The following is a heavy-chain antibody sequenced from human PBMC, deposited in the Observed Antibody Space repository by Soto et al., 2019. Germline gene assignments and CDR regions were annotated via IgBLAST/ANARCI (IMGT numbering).Heavy chain of an antibody. CDR3: ARDLARGGGSYLGYFDY. CDR2: IYYRGST. V-gene: IGHV4-30-4*01. Sequence: SETLSLTCTVSGGYIRSGDNYWSWIRQTPGKGLEWIGYIYYRGSTYYNQSLKSRVTISVDTSMNQFSLTLTSVTAADTAVYYCARDLARGGGSYLGYFDYWGQGTPVTVSS. J-gene: IGHJ4*02. CDR1: GGYIRSGDNY. D-gene: IGHD1-26*01.